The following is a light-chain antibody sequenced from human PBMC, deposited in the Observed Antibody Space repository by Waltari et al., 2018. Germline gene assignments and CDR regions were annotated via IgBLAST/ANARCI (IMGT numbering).Light chain of an antibody. J-gene: IGKJ3*01. V-gene: IGKV3-11*01. CDR3: QERSDWRGLT. CDR1: QSFNNS. Sequence: EIVLTQSPATLSLSPGARAVLSCRASQSFNNSLAWYQQKPGQAPRLLIYDASTRATGIAARFSGSGSGTDFTLTISSLEPEDSAVYYCQERSDWRGLTFGPGTKVDIK. CDR2: DAS.